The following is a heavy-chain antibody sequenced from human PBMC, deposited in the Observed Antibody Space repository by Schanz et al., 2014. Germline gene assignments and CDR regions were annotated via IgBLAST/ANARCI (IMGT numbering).Heavy chain of an antibody. CDR1: GYTFTSYG. CDR2: ISAYNGNT. D-gene: IGHD3-3*01. CDR3: ARSAGRDFWSGYYTRFDY. V-gene: IGHV1-18*01. Sequence: GPEVKKPGASVKVSCKASGYTFTSYGISWVRQAPGQGLEWMGWISAYNGNTKYPQKLQGRVTMTTDTSTSTVYMELRSLRSDDTAVYYCARSAGRDFWSGYYTRFDYWGQGTLVTVSS. J-gene: IGHJ4*02.